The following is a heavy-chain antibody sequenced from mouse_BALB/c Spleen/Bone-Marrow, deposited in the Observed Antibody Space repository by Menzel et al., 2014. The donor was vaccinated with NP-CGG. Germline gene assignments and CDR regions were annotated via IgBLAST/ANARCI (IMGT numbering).Heavy chain of an antibody. CDR3: ARPYYGNYGYFDY. V-gene: IGHV5-12-2*01. J-gene: IGHJ2*01. D-gene: IGHD2-10*01. CDR1: GFTFSSYT. Sequence: EVKLQESGGGLVQPGGSLKLSCAASGFTFSSYTMSWVRQTPEKRLEWVAYISNGGVTTYYPDTVKGRFTISRDNAKNTLYLQMSSLKSEDTAMYYCARPYYGNYGYFDYWGQGTTLTVSS. CDR2: ISNGGVTT.